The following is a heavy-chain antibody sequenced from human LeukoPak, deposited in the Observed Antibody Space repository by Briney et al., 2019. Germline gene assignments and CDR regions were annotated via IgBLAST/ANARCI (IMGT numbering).Heavy chain of an antibody. CDR2: IHPEDSYS. CDR1: GYVFIRHW. CDR3: ARQNHYYYYMDV. J-gene: IGHJ6*03. Sequence: GESLKISCKASGYVFIRHWIGWVRQVPGKGLEWMGVIHPEDSYSRYNAAFEGQATLSVDESTSTAYLQLSSLKASDTAIYYCARQNHYYYYMDVWGRGTTVIVSS. V-gene: IGHV5-51*01.